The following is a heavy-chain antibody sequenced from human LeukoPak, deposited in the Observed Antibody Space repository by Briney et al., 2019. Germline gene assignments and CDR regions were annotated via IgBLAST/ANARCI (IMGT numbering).Heavy chain of an antibody. Sequence: SETLSLTCAVYGGSFSGYYWSWIRQPPGKGREWIGEINHSGSTNYNPSLKSRVTISVDTSKNQFSLKLSSVTAADTAVYYCARARGYCTNGVCYTGAFDIWGQGTMVTVSS. D-gene: IGHD2-8*01. V-gene: IGHV4-34*01. CDR2: INHSGST. J-gene: IGHJ3*02. CDR3: ARARGYCTNGVCYTGAFDI. CDR1: GGSFSGYY.